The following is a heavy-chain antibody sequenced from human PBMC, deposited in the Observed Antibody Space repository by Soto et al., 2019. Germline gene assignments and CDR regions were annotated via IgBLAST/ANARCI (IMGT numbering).Heavy chain of an antibody. V-gene: IGHV1-2*02. CDR2: INPSSGGT. CDR1: GYPFTGPY. Sequence: QAQLVQSGTEVKKPGASVKVSCKASGYPFTGPYIYWVRQAPGQGLEWMGWINPSSGGTEFAEKFQGRVTVTQDKSIRTVFLELNSLTSDDTGVYFCARDFRKYSHGVDVWGQGTAVTVSS. D-gene: IGHD4-4*01. J-gene: IGHJ6*02. CDR3: ARDFRKYSHGVDV.